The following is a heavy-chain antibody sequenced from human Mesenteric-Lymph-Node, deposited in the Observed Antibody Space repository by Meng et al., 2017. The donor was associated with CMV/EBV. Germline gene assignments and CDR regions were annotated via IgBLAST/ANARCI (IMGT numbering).Heavy chain of an antibody. CDR1: GYTFTGYY. CDR2: INPNSGGT. J-gene: IGHJ4*02. D-gene: IGHD3-3*01. Sequence: ASVKVSCKASGYTFTGYYIHWVRQAPGQGLEWMGWINPNSGGTNYAQKFQGRVTMTRDTSISTAYMELSRLISDDTAVYYCARGKRYYDFWSGYSHFDYWGQGTLVTVSS. V-gene: IGHV1-2*02. CDR3: ARGKRYYDFWSGYSHFDY.